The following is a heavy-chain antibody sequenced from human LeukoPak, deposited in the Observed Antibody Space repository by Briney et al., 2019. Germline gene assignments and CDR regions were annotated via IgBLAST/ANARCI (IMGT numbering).Heavy chain of an antibody. D-gene: IGHD2-15*01. J-gene: IGHJ1*01. CDR2: ISGSGGST. Sequence: GGSLRLSCAASGFTFSSYAMSWVRQAPGKGLEWVSAISGSGGSTYYADSVKGRFTISRDNSKNTLYLQMNSLRAEDTAVYYCAKVGYCSGGSCYVMNFQHWGQGTPVTVSS. CDR1: GFTFSSYA. CDR3: AKVGYCSGGSCYVMNFQH. V-gene: IGHV3-23*01.